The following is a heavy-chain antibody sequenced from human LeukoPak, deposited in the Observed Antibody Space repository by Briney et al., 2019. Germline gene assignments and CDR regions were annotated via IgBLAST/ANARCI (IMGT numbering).Heavy chain of an antibody. D-gene: IGHD2-21*01. CDR1: GFTFSSYA. J-gene: IGHJ4*02. CDR3: TTGGLN. CDR2: ISYDGSNK. V-gene: IGHV3-30-3*01. Sequence: PGGSLRLSCAASGFTFSSYAMHWVRQAPGKGLEWVAVISYDGSNKYYADSVKGRFTISRDNSKNTLYLQMNSLKTEDTAVYYCTTGGLNWGQGTLVTVSS.